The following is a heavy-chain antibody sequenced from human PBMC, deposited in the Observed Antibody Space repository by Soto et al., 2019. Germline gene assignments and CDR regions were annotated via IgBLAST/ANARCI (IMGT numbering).Heavy chain of an antibody. J-gene: IGHJ4*02. CDR2: INPSGGST. CDR3: ARVYCSGGRCYSIDY. CDR1: GYTFTSYF. D-gene: IGHD2-15*01. Sequence: ASVKVSCKASGYTFTSYFMHWVRQAPGQGLEWMGIINPSGGSTSYAQKFQGRVTMTRDTSTSTVYMELSSLRSEDTAVYYCARVYCSGGRCYSIDYLGQGNLVTVSS. V-gene: IGHV1-46*03.